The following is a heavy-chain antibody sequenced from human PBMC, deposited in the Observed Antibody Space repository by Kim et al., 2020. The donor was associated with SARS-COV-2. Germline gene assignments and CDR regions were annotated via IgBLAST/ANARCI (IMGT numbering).Heavy chain of an antibody. Sequence: SETLSLTCTVSGGSISSYYWSWIQQPPGKGLEWIGCIYYSGSTNYNPSLKSRVTISVDTTKNQSSLKLSSVPAADTAVYYCARGLVYYDSSGTTWWFDPWGQGTLVTVSS. CDR3: ARGLVYYDSSGTTWWFDP. J-gene: IGHJ5*02. V-gene: IGHV4-59*13. D-gene: IGHD3-22*01. CDR1: GGSISSYY. CDR2: IYYSGST.